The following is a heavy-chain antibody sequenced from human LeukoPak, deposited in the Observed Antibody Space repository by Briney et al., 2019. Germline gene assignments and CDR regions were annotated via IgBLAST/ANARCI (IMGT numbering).Heavy chain of an antibody. CDR3: ARQGEVGDYFDY. J-gene: IGHJ4*02. D-gene: IGHD4-17*01. CDR1: GGSISSYY. Sequence: SETLSLTCTVSGGSISSYYWSWIRQPPGKGLEWIGYIYYSGSTNHNPSLKSRVTISVDTSKNQFSLKLSSVTAADTAVYYCARQGEVGDYFDYWGQGTLVTVSS. V-gene: IGHV4-59*08. CDR2: IYYSGST.